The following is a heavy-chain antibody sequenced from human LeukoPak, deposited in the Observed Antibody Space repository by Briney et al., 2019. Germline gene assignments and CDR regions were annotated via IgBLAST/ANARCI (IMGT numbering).Heavy chain of an antibody. CDR3: AKDSAITVAGTGLEY. V-gene: IGHV3-30-3*01. J-gene: IGHJ4*02. D-gene: IGHD6-19*01. CDR1: GFSFSDYS. Sequence: GGSLRLSCAASGFSFSDYSMHWVRQAPGKGLEWVAIISYDGSNERYADSVKGRFTISRDNSKNALYLQMNSLRTEDTAVYFCAKDSAITVAGTGLEYWGQGALVTVSS. CDR2: ISYDGSNE.